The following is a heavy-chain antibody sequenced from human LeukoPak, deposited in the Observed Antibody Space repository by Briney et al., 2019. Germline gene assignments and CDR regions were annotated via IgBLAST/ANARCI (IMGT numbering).Heavy chain of an antibody. CDR1: GFTFSSYA. CDR3: ARDPPYYYDSSGYFGAFDI. Sequence: GRSLRLSCAASGFTFSSYAMHWVRQAPGKGLEWVAVISYDGSNKYYADSVKGRFTNSRDNSKNTLYLQMNSLRAEDTAVYYCARDPPYYYDSSGYFGAFDIWGQGTMVTVSS. D-gene: IGHD3-22*01. CDR2: ISYDGSNK. V-gene: IGHV3-30*04. J-gene: IGHJ3*02.